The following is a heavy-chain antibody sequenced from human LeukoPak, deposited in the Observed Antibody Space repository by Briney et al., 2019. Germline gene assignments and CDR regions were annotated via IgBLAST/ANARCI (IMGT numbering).Heavy chain of an antibody. CDR3: AKDRGY. CDR1: GLTFSTYP. V-gene: IGHV3-23*01. J-gene: IGHJ4*02. Sequence: PGGSLRLSCAASGLTFSTYPMTWVRQAPGEGLEWVSAISNSGDTTYYADSVKGRFTISRDNSKNTLYLQLNSLRAEDTAVYYCAKDRGYWGQGTLVTVSS. CDR2: ISNSGDTT.